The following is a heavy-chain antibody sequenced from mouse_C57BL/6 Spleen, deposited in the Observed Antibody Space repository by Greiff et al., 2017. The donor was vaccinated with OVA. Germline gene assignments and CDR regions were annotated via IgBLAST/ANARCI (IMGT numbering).Heavy chain of an antibody. CDR1: GFTFSSYA. D-gene: IGHD2-2*01. Sequence: EVMLVESGGGLVKPGGSLKLSCAASGFTFSSYAMSWVRQTPEKRLEWVATISDGGSYTYYPDNVKGRFTISRDNAKNNLYLQMSHLKSEDTAMYYCARAMVTTGTGYAMDYWGQGTSVTVSS. V-gene: IGHV5-4*03. J-gene: IGHJ4*01. CDR3: ARAMVTTGTGYAMDY. CDR2: ISDGGSYT.